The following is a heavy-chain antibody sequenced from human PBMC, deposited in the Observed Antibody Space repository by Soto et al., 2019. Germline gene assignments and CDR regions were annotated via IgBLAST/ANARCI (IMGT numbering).Heavy chain of an antibody. D-gene: IGHD1-26*01. CDR2: ISGSGGST. Sequence: GGSLRLSCAASGFTFSSYAMSWVRQAPGKGLEWVSAISGSGGSTYYADSVKGRFTISRDNSKNTLYLQMNSLRAEDTAVYYCAKDPNQGGLLYYYYGMDVWGQGTTVTVSS. CDR3: AKDPNQGGLLYYYYGMDV. CDR1: GFTFSSYA. J-gene: IGHJ6*02. V-gene: IGHV3-23*01.